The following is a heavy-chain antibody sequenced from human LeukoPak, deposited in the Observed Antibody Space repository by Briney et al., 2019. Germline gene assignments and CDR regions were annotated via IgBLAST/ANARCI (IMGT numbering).Heavy chain of an antibody. Sequence: GGSLRLSCAASGFTFSSYAVSWVRQAPGKGLEWVSAISGSGGSTYYADSVKGRFTISRDNSKNTLYLQINSLRAEDTAVYYCAKDLHGREPRIGGDYWGQGTLVTVSS. V-gene: IGHV3-23*01. CDR3: AKDLHGREPRIGGDY. CDR1: GFTFSSYA. J-gene: IGHJ4*02. CDR2: ISGSGGST. D-gene: IGHD2/OR15-2a*01.